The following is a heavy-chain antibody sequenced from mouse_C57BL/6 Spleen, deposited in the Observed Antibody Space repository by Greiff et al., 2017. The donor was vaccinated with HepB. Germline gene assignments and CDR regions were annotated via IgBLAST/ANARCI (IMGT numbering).Heavy chain of an antibody. CDR3: ARRRADYYGSSYGYFDV. J-gene: IGHJ1*03. D-gene: IGHD1-1*01. CDR2: ISSGSSTI. Sequence: DVQLVESGGGLVKPGGSLKLSCAASGFTFSDYGMHWVRQAPEKGLEWVAYISSGSSTIYYADTVKGRFTISRDNAKNTLFLQMTSLRSEDTAMYYCARRRADYYGSSYGYFDVWGTGTTVTVSS. CDR1: GFTFSDYG. V-gene: IGHV5-17*01.